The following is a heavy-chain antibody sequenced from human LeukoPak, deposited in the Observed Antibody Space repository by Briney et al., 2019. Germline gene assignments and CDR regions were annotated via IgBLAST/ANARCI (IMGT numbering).Heavy chain of an antibody. D-gene: IGHD2-15*01. J-gene: IGHJ4*02. CDR2: IYTSGST. V-gene: IGHV4-4*08. CDR1: GGSISSYY. Sequence: PSETLSLTCTVSGGSISSYYWSWIRQSPGKGLEWIGRIYTSGSTNYNPSLKSRVIISVDTSKNQFSLELSSVTAADTAVYYCAREDRYCSGGSCYSWGQGTLVTVSS. CDR3: AREDRYCSGGSCYS.